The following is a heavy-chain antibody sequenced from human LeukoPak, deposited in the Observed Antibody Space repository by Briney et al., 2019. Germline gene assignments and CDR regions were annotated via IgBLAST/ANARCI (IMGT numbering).Heavy chain of an antibody. CDR1: GYTFTSYD. Sequence: ASVKVSCKASGYTFTSYDINWVRQATGQGLEWMGWMNPNSGNTGYAQKFQGRVTMTRNTSISTAYMELSSLRSEDTAVYYCARVPARPRTVTTSNWFDPWGQGTLVTVSS. D-gene: IGHD4-17*01. CDR2: MNPNSGNT. CDR3: ARVPARPRTVTTSNWFDP. J-gene: IGHJ5*02. V-gene: IGHV1-8*01.